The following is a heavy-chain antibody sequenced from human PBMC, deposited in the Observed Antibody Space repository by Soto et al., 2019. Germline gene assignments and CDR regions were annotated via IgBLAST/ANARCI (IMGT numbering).Heavy chain of an antibody. Sequence: SLRLSCAASGFTFSSYGMHWVRQAPGKGLEWVAVISYDGSNKYYADSVKGRFTISRDNSKNTLYLQMNSLRAEDTAVYYCAKDPAFSSSGWRPNLDYWGQGTLVTVSS. D-gene: IGHD6-19*01. CDR1: GFTFSSYG. CDR2: ISYDGSNK. J-gene: IGHJ4*02. V-gene: IGHV3-30*18. CDR3: AKDPAFSSSGWRPNLDY.